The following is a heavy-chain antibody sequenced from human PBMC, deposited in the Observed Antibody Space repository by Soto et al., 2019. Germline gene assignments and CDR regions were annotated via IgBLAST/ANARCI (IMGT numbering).Heavy chain of an antibody. CDR1: GLTFSASA. CDR2: IRNKVDSYQT. J-gene: IGHJ5*02. D-gene: IGHD2-21*01. Sequence: GGSLRLCWVVSGLTFSASAIHWVRQAPGKGLEWVGRIRNKVDSYQTVYAAPVNGRFTISRDDSKNTAYLQMNSLTTEDTAVYYCCRHDARWGSCDHWGQGTRVTVSS. CDR3: CRHDARWGSCDH. V-gene: IGHV3-73*01.